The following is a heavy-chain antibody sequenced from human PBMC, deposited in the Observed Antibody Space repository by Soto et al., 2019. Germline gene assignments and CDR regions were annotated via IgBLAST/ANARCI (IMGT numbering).Heavy chain of an antibody. CDR3: ARDLGTGTDY. J-gene: IGHJ4*02. Sequence: QVQLQESGPGLVKPSGTLSLTCAVSGDSISSSNWWSWVRQAPGKGLEWIGEIYHSGATTYNPSLKSRAPLSVDPSNNHFSLKLTSVTAADTAVYFCARDLGTGTDYWGQGTLVTVAS. D-gene: IGHD1-1*01. V-gene: IGHV4-4*02. CDR2: IYHSGAT. CDR1: GDSISSSNW.